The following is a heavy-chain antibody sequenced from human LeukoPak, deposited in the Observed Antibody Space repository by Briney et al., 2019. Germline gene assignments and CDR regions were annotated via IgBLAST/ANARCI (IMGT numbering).Heavy chain of an antibody. D-gene: IGHD3-16*02. CDR1: GGTFSSYA. CDR2: IIPIFGTA. Sequence: SVKVSCKASGGTFSSYAISWVRQAPGQGLEWMGRIIPIFGTANYAQKFQGRVTITTDESTSTAYMELSSLRSEDTAVYYCARDLRLGELSFAFVYWGQGTLVTVSS. CDR3: ARDLRLGELSFAFVY. J-gene: IGHJ4*02. V-gene: IGHV1-69*05.